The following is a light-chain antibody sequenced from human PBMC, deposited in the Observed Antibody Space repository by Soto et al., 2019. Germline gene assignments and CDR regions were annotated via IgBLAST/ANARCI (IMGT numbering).Light chain of an antibody. CDR2: AAS. CDR3: QQTYSTPPT. Sequence: DIQMTQSSSSLSASVGDRVTITCRASQSISTYLNWYQQKAGLAPKLLIYAASSLQSGVPSRFSGSGSGTDFTLTISSLQPEDFATYYCQQTYSTPPTFGQGTKVEIK. CDR1: QSISTY. J-gene: IGKJ1*01. V-gene: IGKV1-39*01.